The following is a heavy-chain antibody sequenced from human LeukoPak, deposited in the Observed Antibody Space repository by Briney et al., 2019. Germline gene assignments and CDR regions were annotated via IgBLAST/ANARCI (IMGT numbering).Heavy chain of an antibody. CDR1: GFTFSSYG. D-gene: IGHD1-26*01. V-gene: IGHV3-30*02. Sequence: GGSLRLSCATSGFTFSSYGMHWVRQAPGKGLEWVAFIRYDGSNKYYADSVKGRFTISRDNSKNTLYLQMNSLRSEDTAVYYCARDRLLNSGSYPKDSDAFDIWGQGTMVTVSS. CDR2: IRYDGSNK. J-gene: IGHJ3*02. CDR3: ARDRLLNSGSYPKDSDAFDI.